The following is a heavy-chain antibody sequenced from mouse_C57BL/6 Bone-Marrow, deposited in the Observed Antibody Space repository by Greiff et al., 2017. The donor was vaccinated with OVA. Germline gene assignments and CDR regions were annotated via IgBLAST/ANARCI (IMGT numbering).Heavy chain of an antibody. CDR2: ISDGGSYT. D-gene: IGHD1-1*02. Sequence: EVKLVESGGGLVKPGGSLKLSCAASGFTFSSYAMSWVRQTPEKRLEWVATISDGGSYTYYPDNVKGRFTIARDNAKNNRYLQMSHLKSEDTAMYYCAREHYGDSFDYWGQGTTLTVSS. CDR1: GFTFSSYA. J-gene: IGHJ2*01. CDR3: AREHYGDSFDY. V-gene: IGHV5-4*01.